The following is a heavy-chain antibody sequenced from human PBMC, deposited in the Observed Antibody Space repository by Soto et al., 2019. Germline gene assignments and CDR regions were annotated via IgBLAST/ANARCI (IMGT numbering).Heavy chain of an antibody. V-gene: IGHV4-31*03. J-gene: IGHJ5*02. D-gene: IGHD2-15*01. CDR3: ARATGGAEYCSGGSCYRPPYNWFDP. CDR2: IYYSGST. CDR1: GGSIISGGYY. Sequence: SETLSLTCTVSGGSIISGGYYWSWIRKHPGKGLEWIGYIYYSGSTYYNPSLKSRVTISVDTSKNQFSLKLSSVTAADTAVYYCARATGGAEYCSGGSCYRPPYNWFDPWGQGTLVTVSS.